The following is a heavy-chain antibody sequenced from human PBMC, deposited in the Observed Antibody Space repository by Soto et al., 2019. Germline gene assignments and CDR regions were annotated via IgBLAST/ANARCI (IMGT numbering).Heavy chain of an antibody. CDR3: ARGRYSSSHFDY. D-gene: IGHD6-13*01. J-gene: IGHJ4*02. CDR1: GGSISSSSYY. V-gene: IGHV4-39*01. Sequence: SETLSLTCTVSGGSISSSSYYWGWIRQPPGKGLEWIGSIYYSGSTYYNPSLKSRVTISVDTSKNQFSLKLSSVTAADTAVYYCARGRYSSSHFDYWGQGTLVTVSS. CDR2: IYYSGST.